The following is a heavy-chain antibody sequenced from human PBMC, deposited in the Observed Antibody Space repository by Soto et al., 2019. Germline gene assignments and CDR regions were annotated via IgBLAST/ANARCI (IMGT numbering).Heavy chain of an antibody. D-gene: IGHD3-16*02. V-gene: IGHV3-15*07. CDR3: TTGRPSTFGGVIGALGY. CDR2: IKSKTDGGTT. J-gene: IGHJ4*02. Sequence: EVQLVESGGGLVKPGGSLRLSGAASGFTFSNAWMNWVRQAPGKGLEWVGRIKSKTDGGTTDYAEPVKGRFTISRDDSKNTLYLQMNSLKTEDTAVYYCTTGRPSTFGGVIGALGYWGQGTLVTVSS. CDR1: GFTFSNAW.